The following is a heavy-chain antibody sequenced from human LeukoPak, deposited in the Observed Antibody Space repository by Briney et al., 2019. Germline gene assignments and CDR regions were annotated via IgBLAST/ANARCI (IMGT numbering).Heavy chain of an antibody. D-gene: IGHD2-2*01. CDR3: ARLGSSTTGHAFDI. CDR2: INAYNGNT. CDR1: GYTFTYYV. J-gene: IGHJ3*02. Sequence: ASVKVSCKTSGYTFTYYVISWVRQAPGQGLEWMGWINAYNGNTNYARKLQGRVTMTTDTSTSTAYMELRSLRSDDTAVYYCARLGSSTTGHAFDIWGQGTMVTVSS. V-gene: IGHV1-18*01.